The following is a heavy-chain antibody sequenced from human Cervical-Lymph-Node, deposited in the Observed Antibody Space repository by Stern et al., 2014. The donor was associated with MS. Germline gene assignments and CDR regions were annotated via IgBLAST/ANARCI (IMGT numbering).Heavy chain of an antibody. CDR3: ARDLVVVAAPPYSYYGMDV. Sequence: QVQLVESGAEVKKPGSSVKVSCKASGGTFSSYAISWVRQAPGQGLEWMGGIIPIFGTANYAQKFQGRVTITADESTSTAYMELSSLRSEDTAVYYCARDLVVVAAPPYSYYGMDVWGQGTTVTVSS. J-gene: IGHJ6*02. V-gene: IGHV1-69*01. CDR2: IIPIFGTA. CDR1: GGTFSSYA. D-gene: IGHD2-15*01.